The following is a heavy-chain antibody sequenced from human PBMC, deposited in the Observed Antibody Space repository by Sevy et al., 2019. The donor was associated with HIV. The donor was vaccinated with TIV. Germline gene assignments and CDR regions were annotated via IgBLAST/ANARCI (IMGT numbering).Heavy chain of an antibody. V-gene: IGHV1-69*13. D-gene: IGHD3-3*01. CDR1: GGSFNRHS. J-gene: IGHJ5*02. CDR3: AREDVDERIKISGTGFPRGFDP. CDR2: IIPVFGTV. Sequence: ASVKVFCKGSGGSFNRHSLTWVRQAPGQGLEWMGVIIPVFGTVHYAQKFQARISITVDESTSTAYMDLTSLRSDDTAVYYCAREDVDERIKISGTGFPRGFDPWGQGTLVTVSS.